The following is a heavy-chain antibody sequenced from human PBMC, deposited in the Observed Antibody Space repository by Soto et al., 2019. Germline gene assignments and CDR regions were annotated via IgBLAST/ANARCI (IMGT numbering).Heavy chain of an antibody. J-gene: IGHJ4*02. V-gene: IGHV3-23*01. CDR1: GFTFSNYA. D-gene: IGHD6-25*01. Sequence: EVQLLESGGGLVQPGRCLRLSCAASGFTFSNYAMSWVRQAPGQGLDWVSAISGSGGTTYYADSVKGRFTISRDNSKNTLFLQMNSLRAEDAAVYYCAKFFVETWSNSGWPWSFHYWGQGTLVTVTS. CDR3: AKFFVETWSNSGWPWSFHY. CDR2: ISGSGGTT.